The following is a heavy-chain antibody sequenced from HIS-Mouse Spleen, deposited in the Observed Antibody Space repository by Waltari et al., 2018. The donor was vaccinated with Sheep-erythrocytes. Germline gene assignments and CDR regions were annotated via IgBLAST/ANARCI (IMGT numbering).Heavy chain of an antibody. CDR3: AKDISRNIVVVPAAVGDY. V-gene: IGHV3-9*01. CDR2: ISWNSVSI. CDR1: GFRFDDYA. J-gene: IGHJ4*02. D-gene: IGHD2-2*01. Sequence: EVQLVESGGGLVQPGRSLRLSCAASGFRFDDYAMHWVRQVPGKWLGVVSGISWNSVSIGDADSVKGRFTISRDNAKNSLYLQMNRLRAEETALYYCAKDISRNIVVVPAAVGDYWGQGTLVTVSS.